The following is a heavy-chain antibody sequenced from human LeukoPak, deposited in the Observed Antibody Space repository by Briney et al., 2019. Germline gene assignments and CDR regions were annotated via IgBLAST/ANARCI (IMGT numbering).Heavy chain of an antibody. J-gene: IGHJ4*02. CDR1: GFTFGSYV. CDR3: ARDRKGYYFDY. Sequence: GGSLGLSCTASGFTFGSYVMSWVRQAPGKGLEWVANIKQDGSEKYYVDSVKGRFTISRDNAKNSLYLQMNSLRVEDTAVYYCARDRKGYYFDYWGQGTLVTVSS. V-gene: IGHV3-7*03. CDR2: IKQDGSEK.